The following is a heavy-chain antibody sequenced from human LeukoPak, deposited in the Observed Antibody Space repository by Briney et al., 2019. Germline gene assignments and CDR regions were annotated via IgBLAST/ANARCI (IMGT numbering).Heavy chain of an antibody. J-gene: IGHJ4*02. CDR1: GYTFTSYY. D-gene: IGHD3-22*01. CDR2: INPSGGST. V-gene: IGHV1-46*01. Sequence: ASVKVSCKASGYTFTSYYMHWVRQAPGQGLEWMGIINPSGGSTSYAQKFQGRVTMTRDTSTSTVYMELSSLRSEDTAVYYCARALRRGYYDSSGYYSAFDYWGQGTLVTVSS. CDR3: ARALRRGYYDSSGYYSAFDY.